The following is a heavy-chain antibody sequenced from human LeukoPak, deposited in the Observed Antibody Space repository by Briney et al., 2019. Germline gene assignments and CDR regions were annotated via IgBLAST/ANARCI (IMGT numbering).Heavy chain of an antibody. CDR2: ISYDGSNK. CDR1: GFTFSSYA. V-gene: IGHV3-30*04. Sequence: GGSLRLSCAASGFTFSSYAMHWVRQAPGKGLEWVAVISYDGSNKYYADSVKGRLTISRDNSKNTLYLQMNSLRAEDTAVYYCAREKYSNYVEALGYWGQGTLVTVSS. J-gene: IGHJ4*02. CDR3: AREKYSNYVEALGY. D-gene: IGHD4-11*01.